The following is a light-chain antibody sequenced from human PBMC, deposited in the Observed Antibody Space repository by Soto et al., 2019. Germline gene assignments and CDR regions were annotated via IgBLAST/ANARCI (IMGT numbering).Light chain of an antibody. CDR1: LSVASNY. J-gene: IGKJ1*01. CDR3: QQYGSAPFT. Sequence: ESGLTQSTGTLPLSPGERATLSCRASLSVASNYVDWYQQKPGQAPRLLIYTASGRTTSIPDRFSGSGSGPASTATISRLGPEDFAVYYFQQYGSAPFTFRHGTKVEIK. CDR2: TAS. V-gene: IGKV3-20*01.